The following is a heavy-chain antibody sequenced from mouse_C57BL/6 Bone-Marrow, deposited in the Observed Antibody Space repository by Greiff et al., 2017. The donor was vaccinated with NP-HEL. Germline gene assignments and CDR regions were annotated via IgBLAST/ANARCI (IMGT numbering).Heavy chain of an antibody. V-gene: IGHV1-80*01. D-gene: IGHD3-2*02. CDR3: AREGAAQATWFAY. J-gene: IGHJ3*01. Sequence: QVQLQQSGAELVKPGASVKISCKASGYAFSSYWMNWVKQRPGKGLEWIGQIYPGDGDTNYNGKFKGKATLTADKSSSTAYMQLSSLTSEDSAVYFCAREGAAQATWFAYWGQGTLVTVSA. CDR1: GYAFSSYW. CDR2: IYPGDGDT.